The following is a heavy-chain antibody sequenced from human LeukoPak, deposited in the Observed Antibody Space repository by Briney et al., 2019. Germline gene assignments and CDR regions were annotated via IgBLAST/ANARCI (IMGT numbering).Heavy chain of an antibody. CDR3: AREPGDY. CDR1: GGSISSYY. Sequence: SETLSLTCTVSGGSISSYYWSWIRQPPGKGLEWIGYISYDGSTNYNPSLKSRVTISVDTSKNQFPLKVTSVTAADTAVYYCAREPGDYWGQGTLVTVSS. CDR2: ISYDGST. V-gene: IGHV4-59*01. J-gene: IGHJ4*02.